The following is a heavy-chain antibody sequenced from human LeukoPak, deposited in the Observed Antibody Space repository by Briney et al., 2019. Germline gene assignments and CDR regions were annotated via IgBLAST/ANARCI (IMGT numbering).Heavy chain of an antibody. CDR1: SGSISSYY. CDR2: IYYSGST. J-gene: IGHJ6*02. Sequence: SETLSLTCTVSSGSISSYYWSWIRQPPGKGLEWIGYIYYSGSTNYNPSLKSRVTISVDTSKNQFSLKLSSVTAADTAVYYCARVGGTNYYYYGMDVWGQGTTVTVSS. V-gene: IGHV4-59*01. CDR3: ARVGGTNYYYYGMDV. D-gene: IGHD1-1*01.